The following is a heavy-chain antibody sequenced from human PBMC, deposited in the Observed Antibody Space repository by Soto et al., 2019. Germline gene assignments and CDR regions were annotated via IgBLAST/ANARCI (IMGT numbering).Heavy chain of an antibody. J-gene: IGHJ6*02. CDR3: ARRGISRIAAAGTDYYYYGMDV. CDR1: GGSISSYY. Sequence: SETLSLTCTVSGGSISSYYWSWIRQPPGKGLECIGYIYYSGSTNYNPSLKSRVTISVDTSKNQFSLKLSSVTAADTAVYYCARRGISRIAAAGTDYYYYGMDVWGQGTTVTVYS. D-gene: IGHD6-13*01. CDR2: IYYSGST. V-gene: IGHV4-59*01.